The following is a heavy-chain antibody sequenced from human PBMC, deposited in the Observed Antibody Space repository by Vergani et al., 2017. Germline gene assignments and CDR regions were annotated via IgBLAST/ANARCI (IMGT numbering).Heavy chain of an antibody. D-gene: IGHD2-2*01. CDR1: GFTFSSYW. J-gene: IGHJ4*02. CDR2: IKQDGSEK. V-gene: IGHV3-7*01. Sequence: EVQLVESGGGLVQPGGSLRLSCAASGFTFSSYWMSWVRQAPGKGLEWVANIKQDGSEKYYVDSVKGRFTISRDNAKNSLYLQMNSLRAEDTAVYYCAKDIKIVVVPAAASGYWGQGTLVTVSS. CDR3: AKDIKIVVVPAAASGY.